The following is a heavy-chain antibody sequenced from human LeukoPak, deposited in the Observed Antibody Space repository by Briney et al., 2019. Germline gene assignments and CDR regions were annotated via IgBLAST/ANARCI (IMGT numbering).Heavy chain of an antibody. Sequence: GGSLRLSCAVSGFTFSSYWMHWVRQAPGKGLVWVSRINSDGSSTNYADSVRGRFTISRDNAKNSLYLQMNSLRAEDAAVYYCAREFTISEPTFDYWGQGTLVTVSS. D-gene: IGHD3-9*01. V-gene: IGHV3-74*01. CDR3: AREFTISEPTFDY. J-gene: IGHJ4*02. CDR2: INSDGSST. CDR1: GFTFSSYW.